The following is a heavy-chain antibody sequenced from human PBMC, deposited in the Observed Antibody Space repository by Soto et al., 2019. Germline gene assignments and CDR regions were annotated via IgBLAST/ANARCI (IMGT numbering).Heavy chain of an antibody. CDR3: ARDPRQEIDYGDYFDY. Sequence: PGGSLRLSCAASGFTFSSFAMHWVRQAPGKGLEWVAVISYDGSNKYYADSVKGRFTISRDNSKNTLYLQMNSLRAEDTAVYYCARDPRQEIDYGDYFDYWGQGTLVTVSS. CDR1: GFTFSSFA. J-gene: IGHJ4*02. D-gene: IGHD4-17*01. V-gene: IGHV3-30-3*01. CDR2: ISYDGSNK.